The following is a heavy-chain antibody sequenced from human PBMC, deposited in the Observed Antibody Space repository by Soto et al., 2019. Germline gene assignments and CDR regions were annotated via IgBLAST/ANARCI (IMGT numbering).Heavy chain of an antibody. J-gene: IGHJ5*02. CDR2: ISGSGGST. V-gene: IGHV3-23*01. CDR3: AKVGIAARRLSVNWFDP. D-gene: IGHD6-6*01. Sequence: LRLSCAASGFTFSSYAMSWVRQAPGKGLEWVSAISGSGGSTYYADSVKGRFTISRDNSKNTLYLQMNSLRAEDTAVYYCAKVGIAARRLSVNWFDPWGQGTLVTVS. CDR1: GFTFSSYA.